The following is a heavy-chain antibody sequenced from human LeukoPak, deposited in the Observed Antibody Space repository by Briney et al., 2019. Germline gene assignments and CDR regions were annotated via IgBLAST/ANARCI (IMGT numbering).Heavy chain of an antibody. CDR3: ARVSRKQYCSGGSCHLNWFDP. Sequence: ASVKVSCKASGYTFTSYGISWVRQAPGQGLEWMGRINPNSGGTNYAQKFQGGVTMTRDTSISTAYMELSRLRSDDTAVYYCARVSRKQYCSGGSCHLNWFDPWGQGTLVTVSS. CDR1: GYTFTSYG. J-gene: IGHJ5*02. V-gene: IGHV1-2*06. D-gene: IGHD2-15*01. CDR2: INPNSGGT.